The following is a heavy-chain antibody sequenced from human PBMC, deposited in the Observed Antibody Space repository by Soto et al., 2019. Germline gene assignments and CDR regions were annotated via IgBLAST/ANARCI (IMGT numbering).Heavy chain of an antibody. Sequence: QLQLQESGPGLVKPSETLSLTCTVSTDSSSFTNSYWGWIRQPPGKGLQWIGSSSYNGGTFYNPSIKWRVVISCDPSKKQSSLQVTSVTAADTAVYFCARHRIEVVWRGLDFWGQGSPGTVSS. J-gene: IGHJ4*02. V-gene: IGHV4-39*01. CDR1: TDSSSFTNSY. CDR2: SSYNGGT. CDR3: ARHRIEVVWRGLDF. D-gene: IGHD2-21*01.